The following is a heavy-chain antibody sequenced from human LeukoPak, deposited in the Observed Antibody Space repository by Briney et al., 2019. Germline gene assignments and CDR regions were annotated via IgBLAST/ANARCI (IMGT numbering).Heavy chain of an antibody. CDR1: GFTFGDYA. D-gene: IGHD3-10*01. V-gene: IGHV3-49*04. CDR2: IRDKTYGRTT. J-gene: IGHJ4*02. CDR3: TTGILLWFGELSEN. Sequence: GGSLRLSCTASGFTFGDYAMSWVRQAPGKGLEWVGFIRDKTYGRTTDYAAPVKGRFTISRDDSKNTLYLQMNSLKTEDTAVYYCTTGILLWFGELSENWGQGTLVTVSS.